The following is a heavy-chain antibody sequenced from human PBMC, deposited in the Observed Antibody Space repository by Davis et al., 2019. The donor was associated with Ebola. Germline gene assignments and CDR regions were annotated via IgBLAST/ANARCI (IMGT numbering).Heavy chain of an antibody. J-gene: IGHJ4*02. CDR2: VSAGGGVE. CDR1: GFTFSCCA. V-gene: IGHV3-23*01. CDR3: AKVRGQLEIMPFDQ. Sequence: GESLKISCAASGFTFSCCAMAWVRQAPGKGLEWVSTVSAGGGVEYYADSVGGRFSISRDTSKTTLQINSLKSDDTAIYFCAKVRGQLEIMPFDQWVPGTLVIVSS. D-gene: IGHD1-1*01.